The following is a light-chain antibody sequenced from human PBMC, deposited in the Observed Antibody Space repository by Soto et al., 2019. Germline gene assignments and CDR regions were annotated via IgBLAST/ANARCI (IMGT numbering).Light chain of an antibody. V-gene: IGLV1-47*01. CDR1: SSNIGSNY. CDR2: RTN. J-gene: IGLJ3*02. Sequence: QSVLTQPPSASGTPGQRVTISCFGSSSNIGSNYVYWYQQLPGTAPKLLIYRTNQRPSGVPDRFSGSKSGTSASLAISGLRSEEEADYCCAVWDDSLSGVVFGGGTKLTVL. CDR3: AVWDDSLSGVV.